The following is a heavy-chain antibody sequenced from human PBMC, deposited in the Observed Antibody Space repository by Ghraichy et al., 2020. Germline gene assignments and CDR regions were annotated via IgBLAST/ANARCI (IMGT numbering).Heavy chain of an antibody. CDR2: ISGSGGST. J-gene: IGHJ4*02. CDR3: AQTTVVFDY. D-gene: IGHD4-23*01. V-gene: IGHV3-23*01. CDR1: GFTFSSYA. Sequence: GESLNISCAASGFTFSSYAMSWVRQAPGKGLEWVSAISGSGGSTYYADSVKGRFTISRDNSKNTLYLQMNSLRAEDTAVYYCAQTTVVFDYWGQGTLVTVSS.